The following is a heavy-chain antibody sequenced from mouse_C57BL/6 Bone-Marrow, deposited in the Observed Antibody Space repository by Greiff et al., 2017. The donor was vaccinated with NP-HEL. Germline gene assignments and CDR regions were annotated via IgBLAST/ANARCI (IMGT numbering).Heavy chain of an antibody. Sequence: QVQLQQSGAELAKPGASVKLSCKASGYTFTSYWMHWVKQRPGQGLEWIGYINPSSGYTKYNQKFKDKATLTADKSSSTAYMQLSILTYEDSAVYYCARESVYYDYGGGYYFDYWGQGTTLTVSS. V-gene: IGHV1-7*01. CDR1: GYTFTSYW. D-gene: IGHD2-4*01. CDR3: ARESVYYDYGGGYYFDY. J-gene: IGHJ2*01. CDR2: INPSSGYT.